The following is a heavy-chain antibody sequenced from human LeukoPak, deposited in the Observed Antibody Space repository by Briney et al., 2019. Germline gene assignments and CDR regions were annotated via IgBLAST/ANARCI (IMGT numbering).Heavy chain of an antibody. V-gene: IGHV3-48*02. D-gene: IGHD6-6*01. Sequence: PGGSLRLSCAASGFTFSSYSMNWVRQAPGKGLGWVSYISSSSSTIYYADSVKGRFTISRDNAKNSLYLQMNSLRDEDTAVYYCAREDSSSSDPFDYWGQGTLVTVSS. J-gene: IGHJ4*02. CDR1: GFTFSSYS. CDR3: AREDSSSSDPFDY. CDR2: ISSSSSTI.